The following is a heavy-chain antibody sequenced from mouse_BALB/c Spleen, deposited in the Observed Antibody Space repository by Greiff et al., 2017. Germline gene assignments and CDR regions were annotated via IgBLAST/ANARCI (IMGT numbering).Heavy chain of an antibody. CDR3: AREGRGYAMDY. CDR1: GFTFSSYT. D-gene: IGHD3-3*01. V-gene: IGHV5-12-2*01. CDR2: ISNGGGST. Sequence: DVHLVESGGGLVQPGGSLKLSCAASGFTFSSYTMSWVRQTPEKRLEWVAYISNGGGSTYYPDTVKGRFTISRDNAKNTLYLQMSSLKSEDTAMYYCAREGRGYAMDYWGQGTSVTVSS. J-gene: IGHJ4*01.